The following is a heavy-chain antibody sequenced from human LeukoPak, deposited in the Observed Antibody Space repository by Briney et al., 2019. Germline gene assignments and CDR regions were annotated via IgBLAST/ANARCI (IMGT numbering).Heavy chain of an antibody. Sequence: GGSLRLSCAASGFTFSSYAMSWVRQAPGKGLEWVSAISASGGSTYYADSVKGRFTISRDNSKNTLYLQMNSLRAEDTAVYYCASVDTAMGTVDYWGQGTLVTVSS. V-gene: IGHV3-23*01. D-gene: IGHD5-18*01. CDR1: GFTFSSYA. CDR3: ASVDTAMGTVDY. CDR2: ISASGGST. J-gene: IGHJ4*02.